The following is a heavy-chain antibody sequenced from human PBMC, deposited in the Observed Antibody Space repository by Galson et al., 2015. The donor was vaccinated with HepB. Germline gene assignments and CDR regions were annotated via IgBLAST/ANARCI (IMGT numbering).Heavy chain of an antibody. CDR3: ASRYSSGWYYFDY. CDR2: IIPVFDTA. Sequence: SVKVSCKASGGPIFSYAISWVRQAPGQGLEWMGGIIPVFDTANYAQNFQGRVTITADKSTSTAHMELSRLRSEDTAVYYCASRYSSGWYYFDYWGQGTLVTVSS. J-gene: IGHJ4*02. D-gene: IGHD6-19*01. CDR1: GGPIFSYA. V-gene: IGHV1-69*06.